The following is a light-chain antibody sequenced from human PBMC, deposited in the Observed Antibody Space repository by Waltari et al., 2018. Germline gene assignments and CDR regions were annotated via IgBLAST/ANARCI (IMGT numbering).Light chain of an antibody. CDR2: VCS. V-gene: IGLV2-14*03. Sequence: SSLTQPAPASGSPRQSFTISCTGHNRDSGGYNYCSLYQQHPGKAPKLMIYVCSNRPSGVSNRFSGSKSGNTASLTISGLQAEDEADYYCSSYTSSSTLKGFGGGTKLTVL. J-gene: IGLJ2*01. CDR3: SSYTSSSTLKG. CDR1: NRDSGGYNY.